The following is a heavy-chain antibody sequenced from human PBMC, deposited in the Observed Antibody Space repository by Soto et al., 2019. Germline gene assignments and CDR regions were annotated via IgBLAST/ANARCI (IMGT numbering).Heavy chain of an antibody. J-gene: IGHJ4*02. D-gene: IGHD4-17*01. CDR3: ARESDYGDYDY. V-gene: IGHV3-21*01. Sequence: EVQLVESGGGLVKPGGSLRLSCAASGFTFSSYSMNWVRQAPGKGLEWVSSISSSSYIYYADSVKGRFTISRDNAKNSLYLQMNSLRAEDTAVYYCARESDYGDYDYWGQGTLVTVSS. CDR2: ISSSSYI. CDR1: GFTFSSYS.